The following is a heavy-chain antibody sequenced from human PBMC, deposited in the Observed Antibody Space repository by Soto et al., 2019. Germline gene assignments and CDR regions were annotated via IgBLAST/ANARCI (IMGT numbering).Heavy chain of an antibody. CDR3: AREWCSRTSCYGVDY. J-gene: IGHJ4*02. CDR2: ISFKNGNA. Sequence: ASVKVSCTASGYTLTDYVITWVRQAPGQGLEWMGWISFKNGNANYAQKLQGRVTMTTDTSASTAYMELRSLRSDDTAVYYCAREWCSRTSCYGVDYWGQGTPVTVSS. D-gene: IGHD2-2*01. V-gene: IGHV1-18*01. CDR1: GYTLTDYV.